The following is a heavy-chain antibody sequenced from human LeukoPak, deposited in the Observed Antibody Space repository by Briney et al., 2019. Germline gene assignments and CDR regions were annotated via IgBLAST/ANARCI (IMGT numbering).Heavy chain of an antibody. CDR3: AKGSYDILTAYWPY. Sequence: PGRSLRLSCAASGFTFDDYAMHWVRQAPGKGLEWVSGISWNSGSIGYADSVKGRFTISRDNAKNSLYLQMNSLRAEDTALYYCAKGSYDILTAYWPYWGQGTLVTVSS. D-gene: IGHD3-9*01. CDR2: ISWNSGSI. J-gene: IGHJ4*02. CDR1: GFTFDDYA. V-gene: IGHV3-9*01.